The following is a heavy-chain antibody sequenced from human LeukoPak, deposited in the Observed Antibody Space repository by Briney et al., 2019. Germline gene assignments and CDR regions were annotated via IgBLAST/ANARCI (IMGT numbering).Heavy chain of an antibody. J-gene: IGHJ4*02. Sequence: ASVKVSCKASGFTFTSSAVQWVRQARGQRLEWIGWIVVGSGNTNYAQKFQERVTITRDMSTSTAYMELSSLRSEDTAVYYCARGASPDCGGDCYSEGDYWGQGTLVTVSS. CDR3: ARGASPDCGGDCYSEGDY. CDR2: IVVGSGNT. V-gene: IGHV1-58*01. D-gene: IGHD2-21*02. CDR1: GFTFTSSA.